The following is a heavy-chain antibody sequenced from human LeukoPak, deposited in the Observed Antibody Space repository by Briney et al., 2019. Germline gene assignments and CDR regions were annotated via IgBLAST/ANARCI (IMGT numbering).Heavy chain of an antibody. CDR1: GFTFSSYT. CDR3: AKDSFRYDSLDY. Sequence: PGGSLRLSCAASGFTFSSYTMNWVRQAPGKGLEWVSSISSSSSYIYYADSVEGRFTIPRDNAKNSLYLQMNSLRAEDTAVYYCAKDSFRYDSLDYWGQGTLVTVSS. CDR2: ISSSSSYI. J-gene: IGHJ4*02. V-gene: IGHV3-21*01. D-gene: IGHD3-22*01.